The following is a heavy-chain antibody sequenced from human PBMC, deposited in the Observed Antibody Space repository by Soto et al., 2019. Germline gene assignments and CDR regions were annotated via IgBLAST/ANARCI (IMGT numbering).Heavy chain of an antibody. CDR3: ARGSGVSGSPAPYYYYYYGMDV. D-gene: IGHD1-26*01. CDR2: INHSGST. J-gene: IGHJ6*02. Sequence: PSETLSLTCAVYGGSFSGYYWGWIRQPPGKGLEWIGEINHSGSTNYNPSLKSRVTISVDTSKNQFSLKLSSVTAADTAVYYCARGSGVSGSPAPYYYYYYGMDVWGQGTTVTVSS. V-gene: IGHV4-34*01. CDR1: GGSFSGYY.